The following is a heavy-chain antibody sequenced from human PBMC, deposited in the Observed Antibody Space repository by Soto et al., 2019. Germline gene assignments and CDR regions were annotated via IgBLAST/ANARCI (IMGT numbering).Heavy chain of an antibody. CDR1: GYTFTSYG. CDR2: IRPYNSNT. Sequence: QVQLLQSGAEVKKPGASVKVSCKASGYTFTSYGISWVRQAPGQGLEWMGWIRPYNSNTNNAQKPQGRITMTTDTSTSTAYMELRSLRSDDAAVYYCARDLPPQDYWGQGTLVTVSS. J-gene: IGHJ4*02. V-gene: IGHV1-18*01. CDR3: ARDLPPQDY.